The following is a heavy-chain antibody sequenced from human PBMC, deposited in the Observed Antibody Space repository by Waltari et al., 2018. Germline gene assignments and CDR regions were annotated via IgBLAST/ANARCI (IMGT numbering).Heavy chain of an antibody. CDR1: GFTFSSYS. J-gene: IGHJ6*02. CDR2: ISSSSSYI. Sequence: EVQLVESGGGLVKPGGSLRLSCAASGFTFSSYSMNWVSQAPGKGLEWVSSISSSSSYIYDADSGKGRFTISRDNAKNSLYLQMNSLRAEDTAVYYCARDGPLNSSLSGMDVWGQGTTVTVSS. CDR3: ARDGPLNSSLSGMDV. D-gene: IGHD5-18*01. V-gene: IGHV3-21*01.